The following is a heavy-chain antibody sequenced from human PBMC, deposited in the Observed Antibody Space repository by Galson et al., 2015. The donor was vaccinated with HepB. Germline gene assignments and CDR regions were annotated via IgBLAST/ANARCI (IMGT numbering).Heavy chain of an antibody. D-gene: IGHD3-3*01. CDR3: AKESTIFGVVTGPYYYGMDV. J-gene: IGHJ6*02. V-gene: IGHV3-23*01. CDR1: GFTFSSYA. Sequence: SLRLSCAASGFTFSSYAMSWVRQAPGKGLEWVSAISGSGGSTYYADSVKGRFTISRDNSKNTLYLQMNSLRAEDTAVYYCAKESTIFGVVTGPYYYGMDVWGQGTTVTVSS. CDR2: ISGSGGST.